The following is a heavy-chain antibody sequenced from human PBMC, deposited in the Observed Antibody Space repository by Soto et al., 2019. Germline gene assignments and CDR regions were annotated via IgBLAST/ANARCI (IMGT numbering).Heavy chain of an antibody. V-gene: IGHV1-69*13. D-gene: IGHD3-22*01. CDR2: IIPIFGTA. CDR3: ARDRYYYDSSGYYADAFDI. CDR1: GGTFSSYA. Sequence: SVKVSCRASGGTFSSYAISWVRQAPGQGLEWMGGIIPIFGTANYAQKFQGRVTITADESTSTAYMELSSLRSENTAVYYCARDRYYYDSSGYYADAFDIWGQGTMVTVSS. J-gene: IGHJ3*02.